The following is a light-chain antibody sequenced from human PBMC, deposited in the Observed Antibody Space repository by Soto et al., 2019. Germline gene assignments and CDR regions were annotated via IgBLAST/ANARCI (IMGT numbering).Light chain of an antibody. CDR3: QSYDSSYPVL. CDR1: SGSIASNY. CDR2: EDN. V-gene: IGLV6-57*04. Sequence: NFMLTQPHSVSESPGKTVTISCTRSSGSIASNYVQWYQQRPGSAPTTVIYEDNQRPSGVPDRFSGSIDSSSNSASLTISGLKTEDEADYYCQSYDSSYPVLFGGGTQLTVL. J-gene: IGLJ7*01.